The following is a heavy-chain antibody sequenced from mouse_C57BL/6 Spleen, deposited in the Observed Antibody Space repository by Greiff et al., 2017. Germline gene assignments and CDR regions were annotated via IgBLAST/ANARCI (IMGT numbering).Heavy chain of an antibody. Sequence: EVKLVESGGGLVKPGGSLKLSCAASGFTFSSYTMSWVRQTPEKRLEWVATISGGGGNTYYPDSVKGRFTISRDNAKNTLYLQMSSLRSEDTALYYCARHDPVWYFDVWGTGTTVTVSS. CDR3: ARHDPVWYFDV. V-gene: IGHV5-9*01. CDR2: ISGGGGNT. CDR1: GFTFSSYT. J-gene: IGHJ1*03.